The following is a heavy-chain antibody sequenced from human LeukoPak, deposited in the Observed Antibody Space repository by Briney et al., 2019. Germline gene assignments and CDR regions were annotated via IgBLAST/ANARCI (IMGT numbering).Heavy chain of an antibody. D-gene: IGHD5-18*01. CDR3: ARVAFWGYSYGYPNDY. Sequence: GGSLRLSCAASGFTFSSYAMHWDRQAPGKGLEWVAVISYDGSNKYYADSVKGRFTISRDNSKNTLYLQMNSLRAEDTAVYYCARVAFWGYSYGYPNDYWGQGTLVTVSS. V-gene: IGHV3-30-3*01. CDR1: GFTFSSYA. J-gene: IGHJ4*02. CDR2: ISYDGSNK.